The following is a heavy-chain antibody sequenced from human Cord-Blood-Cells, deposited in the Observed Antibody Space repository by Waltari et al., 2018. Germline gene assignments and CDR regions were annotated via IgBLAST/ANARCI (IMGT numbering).Heavy chain of an antibody. Sequence: EVQLVESGEGLVQPGGSLRLSCAASGFTCSSYWMSWVRQAPGKGLEWVANIKQDGSEKYYVDSVKGRFTISRDNAKNSLYLQMNSLRAEDTAVYYCARDHGSYWGQGTLVTVSS. CDR1: GFTCSSYW. CDR3: ARDHGSY. D-gene: IGHD1-26*01. CDR2: IKQDGSEK. J-gene: IGHJ4*02. V-gene: IGHV3-7*01.